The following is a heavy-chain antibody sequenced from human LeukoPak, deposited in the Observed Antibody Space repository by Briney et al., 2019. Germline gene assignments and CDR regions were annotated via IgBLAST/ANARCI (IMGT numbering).Heavy chain of an antibody. J-gene: IGHJ4*02. Sequence: GGSLRLTCAASGFTFSSYEMNWVRQAPGKGLEWVSYISSSGSTIYYADSVKGRFTISRDNAKNSLYLQMNSLRAEDTAVYYCAKVSYSYGGDYWGQGTLVTVSS. CDR2: ISSSGSTI. CDR1: GFTFSSYE. CDR3: AKVSYSYGGDY. V-gene: IGHV3-48*03. D-gene: IGHD5-18*01.